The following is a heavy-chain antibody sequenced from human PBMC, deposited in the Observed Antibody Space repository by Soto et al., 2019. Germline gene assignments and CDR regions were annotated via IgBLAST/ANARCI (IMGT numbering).Heavy chain of an antibody. CDR1: GGSISSGDSY. CDR2: IYCSGST. CDR3: ARAVKTYYYDSSGYYYTFDI. V-gene: IGHV4-30-4*01. Sequence: QVQLQESGPGLVKPSQTLSLTCTVSGGSISSGDSYWSWIRQPPGRGLEWIGYIYCSGSTYYTPSLKSRVTISVDTSKNQFSLKLSSVTAVDTAVYYCARAVKTYYYDSSGYYYTFDIWGQGTMVTVSS. J-gene: IGHJ3*02. D-gene: IGHD3-22*01.